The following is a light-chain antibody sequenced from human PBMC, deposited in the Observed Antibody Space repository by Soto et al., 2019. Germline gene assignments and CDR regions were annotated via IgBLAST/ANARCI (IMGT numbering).Light chain of an antibody. J-gene: IGKJ4*01. CDR3: QQYNDWPLT. V-gene: IGKV3-15*01. Sequence: EILLTQSPATLSMSPGERATLSCRASQSVGSNLAWYQQQPGQAPRLLVYGASTRATEIPARFSCSGSGTEFTLTNSSLQSEDFAVYYCQQYNDWPLTFGGGTKVEIK. CDR1: QSVGSN. CDR2: GAS.